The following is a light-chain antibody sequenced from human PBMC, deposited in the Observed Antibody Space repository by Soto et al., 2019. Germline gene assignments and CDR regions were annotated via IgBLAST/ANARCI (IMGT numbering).Light chain of an antibody. CDR2: GNS. Sequence: VLTQPPSVSGAPGQRVTISCTGSSSNIGAGYDVHWYQQLPGTAPKLLIYGNSNRPSGVPDRFSGSKSGTSASLAITGLQAEDEADYYCQSYDSSLSGSGVFGGGTQLTVL. J-gene: IGLJ3*02. V-gene: IGLV1-40*01. CDR3: QSYDSSLSGSGV. CDR1: SSNIGAGYD.